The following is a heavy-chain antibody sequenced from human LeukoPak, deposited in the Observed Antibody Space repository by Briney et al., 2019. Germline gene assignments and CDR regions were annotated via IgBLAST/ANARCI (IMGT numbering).Heavy chain of an antibody. J-gene: IGHJ4*02. CDR3: ARVEYSSGWYFSGGDY. CDR2: IYHSGST. CDR1: GYSISSGYY. Sequence: SETLSLTCTVSGYSISSGYYWGWIRQPPGKGLEWIGSIYHSGSTYYNPSLKSRVTISVDTSKNQFSLKLSSVTAADTAVYYCARVEYSSGWYFSGGDYWGQGTLVTVSS. V-gene: IGHV4-38-2*02. D-gene: IGHD6-19*01.